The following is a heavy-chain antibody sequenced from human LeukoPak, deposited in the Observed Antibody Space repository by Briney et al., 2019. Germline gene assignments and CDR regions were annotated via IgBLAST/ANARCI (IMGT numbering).Heavy chain of an antibody. CDR1: GFTFSSNW. D-gene: IGHD6-13*01. CDR3: ARYGSSWYYYYYGMDV. V-gene: IGHV3-74*01. Sequence: GGSLRLSCAASGFTFSSNWMHWVRQAPGKGLVWVSRINEDGSTTNYADSVKGRSTIFRDNAKNTLYLQMNSLRAEDTAVYYCARYGSSWYYYYYGMDVWGQGTTVTVSS. J-gene: IGHJ6*02. CDR2: INEDGSTT.